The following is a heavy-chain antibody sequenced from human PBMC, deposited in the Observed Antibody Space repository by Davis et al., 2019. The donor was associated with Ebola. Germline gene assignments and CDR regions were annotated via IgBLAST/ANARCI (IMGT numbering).Heavy chain of an antibody. CDR3: ARDHHIAVAGAPGY. CDR2: ISAYNGNT. J-gene: IGHJ4*02. V-gene: IGHV1-18*01. D-gene: IGHD6-19*01. CDR1: GYTFTSYA. Sequence: AASVKVSCKASGYTFTSYAMHWVRQAPGQGLEWMGWISAYNGNTNYAQKLQGRVTMTTDTSTSTAYMELRSLRSDDTAVYYCARDHHIAVAGAPGYWGQGTLVTVSS.